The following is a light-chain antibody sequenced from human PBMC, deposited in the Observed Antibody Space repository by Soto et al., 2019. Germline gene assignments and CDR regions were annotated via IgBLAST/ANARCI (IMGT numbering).Light chain of an antibody. V-gene: IGKV1-9*01. J-gene: IGKJ4*01. CDR1: QDVSRS. Sequence: DTQLTQSPSFLSASVGDRVTIACRASQDVSRSVGWYQQKPGTAPKLLISAASTLNSGVPSRLSGSGSGTDFTLTISSLQPEDFATYYCQQLWNYTLPFGGGTKVDIX. CDR2: AAS. CDR3: QQLWNYTLP.